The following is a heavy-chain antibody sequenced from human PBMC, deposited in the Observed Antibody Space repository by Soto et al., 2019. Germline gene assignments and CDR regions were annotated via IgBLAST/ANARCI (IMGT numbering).Heavy chain of an antibody. V-gene: IGHV3-30*18. CDR2: ISYEGSAQ. D-gene: IGHD5-12*01. CDR1: GFTFSTFG. CDR3: AKESTPMVATSLDY. Sequence: QVQVVESGGGVVQPGRSLRLSCTASGFTFSTFGMHWVRQAPGKGLEWLTVISYEGSAQHYAASVKGQFTIYRDNSKKQLYLQMNSLRTEDTAVYYCAKESTPMVATSLDYWGQGILVTVSS. J-gene: IGHJ4*02.